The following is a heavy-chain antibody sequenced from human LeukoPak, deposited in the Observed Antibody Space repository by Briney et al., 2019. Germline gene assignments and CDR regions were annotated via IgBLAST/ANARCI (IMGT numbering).Heavy chain of an antibody. J-gene: IGHJ3*02. CDR3: AKIYDSSGLSAFDI. CDR2: ISGSGGST. V-gene: IGHV3-23*01. CDR1: GFTFSSYG. Sequence: GGTLRLSCAASGFTFSSYGMSWVRQAPGKGLEWVSAISGSGGSTYYADSVKGRFTISRDNSKNTLYLQMNSLRAEDTAVYYCAKIYDSSGLSAFDIWGQGTMVTVSS. D-gene: IGHD3-22*01.